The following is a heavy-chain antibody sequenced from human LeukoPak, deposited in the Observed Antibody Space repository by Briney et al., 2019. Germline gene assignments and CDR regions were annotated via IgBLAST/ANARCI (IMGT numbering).Heavy chain of an antibody. J-gene: IGHJ4*02. CDR2: ISYDGSNK. D-gene: IGHD4-17*01. CDR1: GFTFSTYG. CDR3: WKTTVTTNTDY. V-gene: IGHV3-30*18. Sequence: PGGSLRLSCAASGFTFSTYGMHWVRQAPGKGLEWVAVISYDGSNKYYADSVKGRFTISRDNSKNTLYLQMNSLTAEDTAVYYCWKTTVTTNTDYWGQGTLVTVSS.